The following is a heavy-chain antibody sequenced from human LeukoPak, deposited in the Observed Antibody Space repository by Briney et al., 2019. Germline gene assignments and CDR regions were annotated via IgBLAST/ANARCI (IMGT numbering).Heavy chain of an antibody. CDR1: GYTFFNHW. V-gene: IGHV3-7*01. Sequence: GGSLRLCCETSGYTFFNHWMSWVRKAPGKGPERVANIKQDGSEKYYVDSVKGRFTISRENAKNSLYLQMNSLRVDDMAVYYCAREGQITTGYYYYMDVWGKGSTVTVSS. CDR3: AREGQITTGYYYYMDV. CDR2: IKQDGSEK. J-gene: IGHJ6*03. D-gene: IGHD3-16*01.